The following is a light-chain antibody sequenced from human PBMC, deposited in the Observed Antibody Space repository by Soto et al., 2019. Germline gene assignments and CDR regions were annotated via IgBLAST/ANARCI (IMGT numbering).Light chain of an antibody. J-gene: IGLJ1*01. Sequence: QSALTQPASGSGTPGQSLTISCTGTTSDIGGYYFVSWYPQHPSKDTKLMIYDVSNRPSGVSNRFSGFKSGITASLTIFGLQAEDEADDYCTSYRNSHTPLVFGTGTNVTV. V-gene: IGLV2-14*01. CDR2: DVS. CDR3: TSYRNSHTPLV. CDR1: TSDIGGYYF.